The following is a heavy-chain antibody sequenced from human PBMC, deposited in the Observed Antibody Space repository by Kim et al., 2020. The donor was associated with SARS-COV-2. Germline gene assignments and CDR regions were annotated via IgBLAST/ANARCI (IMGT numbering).Heavy chain of an antibody. CDR1: GFTFSSYG. D-gene: IGHD1-7*01. V-gene: IGHV3-33*01. Sequence: GGSLRLSCAASGFTFSSYGMHWVRQAPGKGLEWVAVIWYDGSNKYYADSVKGRFTISRDNSKNTLYLQMNSLRAEDTAVYYCAREKGGWNYPNYFDYWGQGTLVTVSS. CDR3: AREKGGWNYPNYFDY. CDR2: IWYDGSNK. J-gene: IGHJ4*02.